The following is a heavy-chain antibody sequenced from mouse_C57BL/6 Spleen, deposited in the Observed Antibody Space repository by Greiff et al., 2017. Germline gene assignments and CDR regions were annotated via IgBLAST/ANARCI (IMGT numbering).Heavy chain of an antibody. CDR2: IYPRSGNT. D-gene: IGHD2-1*01. CDR3: ARLRVPVYGNLDY. CDR1: GYTFTSYG. Sequence: QVQLQQSGAELARPGASVKLSCKASGYTFTSYGISWVKQRTGQGLEWIGEIYPRSGNTYYNEQFKGKATLTADKSSSTAYMELRSLTSEDSAVYFCARLRVPVYGNLDYWGQGTTLTVSS. V-gene: IGHV1-81*01. J-gene: IGHJ2*01.